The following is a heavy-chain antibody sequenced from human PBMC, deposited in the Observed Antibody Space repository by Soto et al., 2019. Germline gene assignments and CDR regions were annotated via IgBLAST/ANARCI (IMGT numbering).Heavy chain of an antibody. J-gene: IGHJ4*02. Sequence: VQLVESGGGLVQPGGSLRLSCAASGFAFGSYWMHWVRQAPGKGLVWVSRISQDGTIATQADSVKGRFTISRDNAKNTLYLQMTSLRADDPAVYYCLRDQRHWNEFADQWGQGTLVTVSS. V-gene: IGHV3-74*01. CDR2: ISQDGTIA. CDR1: GFAFGSYW. CDR3: LRDQRHWNEFADQ. D-gene: IGHD1-1*01.